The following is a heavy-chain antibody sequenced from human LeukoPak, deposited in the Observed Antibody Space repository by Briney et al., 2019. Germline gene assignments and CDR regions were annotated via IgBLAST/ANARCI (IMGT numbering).Heavy chain of an antibody. D-gene: IGHD3-9*01. CDR1: GGSVSRYY. CDR2: IYSIGRT. V-gene: IGHV4-4*07. CDR3: ARARADYDILTGYFVTLHFDY. J-gene: IGHJ4*02. Sequence: KPAATLSLTWTVAGGSVSRYYWSWIRQHAGKGLEWLGRIYSIGRTTSNPSLKSRVTISVDTSKNQFSLKLSSVTAADTAVYYCARARADYDILTGYFVTLHFDYWGQGTLVTVSS.